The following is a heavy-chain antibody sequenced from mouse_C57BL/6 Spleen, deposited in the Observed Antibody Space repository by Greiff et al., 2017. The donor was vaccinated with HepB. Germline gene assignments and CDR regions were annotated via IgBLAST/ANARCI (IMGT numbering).Heavy chain of an antibody. CDR2: IYPGSGNT. Sequence: QVQLQQSGPELVKPGASVKISCKASGYTFTDYYINWVQQRPGQGLEWIGWIYPGSGNTKYNEKFKGKATLTVDTSSSTAYMQLSSLTSEDSAVYFCARSYYYGSSYEAWFAYWGQGTLVTVSA. J-gene: IGHJ3*01. V-gene: IGHV1-84*01. CDR3: ARSYYYGSSYEAWFAY. CDR1: GYTFTDYY. D-gene: IGHD1-1*01.